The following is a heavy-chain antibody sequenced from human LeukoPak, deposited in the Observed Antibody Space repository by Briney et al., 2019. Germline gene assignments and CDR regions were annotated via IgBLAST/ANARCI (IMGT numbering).Heavy chain of an antibody. V-gene: IGHV3-30*02. D-gene: IGHD3-10*02. J-gene: IGHJ6*03. CDR1: GFTFSSYG. CDR3: AKDDVLGWVDYYYMDV. Sequence: QSGGSLRLSCAASGFTFSSYGMHWVRQAPGKGLEWVAFIRYDGSNKYYADSVKGRFTISRDNSKNTLYLQMNSLRAEDTAVYYCAKDDVLGWVDYYYMDVWGKGTTVTVSS. CDR2: IRYDGSNK.